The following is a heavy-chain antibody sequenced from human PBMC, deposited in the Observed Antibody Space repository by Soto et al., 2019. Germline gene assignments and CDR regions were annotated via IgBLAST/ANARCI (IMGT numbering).Heavy chain of an antibody. CDR3: AKDGRAYSQEHFDY. D-gene: IGHD5-18*01. J-gene: IGHJ4*02. V-gene: IGHV3-23*01. CDR1: GFTFSIYA. CDR2: IANSGGRT. Sequence: AGGSLRLSCAASGFTFSIYAMSWVRQAPGKGLEWVSAIANSGGRTYYADSVKGRFTISRDNSKNTLSLQMNSLRADDTAVYYCAKDGRAYSQEHFDYWGQGALVTVAS.